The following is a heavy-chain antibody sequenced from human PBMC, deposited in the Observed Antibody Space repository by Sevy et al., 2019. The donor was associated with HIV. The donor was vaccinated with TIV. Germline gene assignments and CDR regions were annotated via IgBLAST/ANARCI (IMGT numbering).Heavy chain of an antibody. CDR2: ISSGSTYI. J-gene: IGHJ6*02. Sequence: GGSLRLSCAASGFTFSSYSMNWVRQAPGKGLEWGSSISSGSTYIYYVDSVKGRFTISRDNAKNSLYLQMNSLRAEDTAVYYCASDRGVGTSSYGMDVWGQGTTVTVSS. CDR3: ASDRGVGTSSYGMDV. CDR1: GFTFSSYS. D-gene: IGHD1-26*01. V-gene: IGHV3-21*01.